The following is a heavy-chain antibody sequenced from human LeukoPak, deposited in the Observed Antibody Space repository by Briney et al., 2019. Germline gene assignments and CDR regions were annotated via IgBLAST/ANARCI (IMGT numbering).Heavy chain of an antibody. CDR3: ARDPIHRDDYNAD. CDR1: ASISSXY. V-gene: IGHV4-59*01. D-gene: IGHD5-24*01. J-gene: IGHJ4*02. Sequence: ASISSXYXXWIRQPPGKGXEXIVSINYSGSTNYNPSLRSRGTISIDTYKKRRSQRQISVTAADTAVYYCARDPIHRDDYNADWGQGALVSVSS. CDR2: INYSGST.